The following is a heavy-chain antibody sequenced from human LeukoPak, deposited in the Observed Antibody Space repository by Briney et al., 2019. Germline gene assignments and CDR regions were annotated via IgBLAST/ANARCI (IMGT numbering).Heavy chain of an antibody. CDR2: IYYSGST. V-gene: IGHV4-59*12. J-gene: IGHJ1*01. CDR1: GGSISSYY. D-gene: IGHD2-21*01. CDR3: AREMDAHPRIVV. Sequence: SETLSLTCTVSGGSISSYYWSWIRQPPGKGLEWIGYIYYSGSTYYNPSLKSRVIMSVDTSKNQFSLNLNSVTAADTAVYYCAREMDAHPRIVVWGQGTLVTVSS.